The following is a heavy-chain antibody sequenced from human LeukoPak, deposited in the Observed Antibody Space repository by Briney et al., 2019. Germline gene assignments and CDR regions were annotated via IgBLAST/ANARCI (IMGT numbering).Heavy chain of an antibody. CDR1: GGSVSSGSYY. CDR3: ARDQGSYGGFDY. CDR2: IYYSGST. V-gene: IGHV4-61*01. J-gene: IGHJ4*02. D-gene: IGHD5-18*01. Sequence: PSETLSLTCTVSGGSVSSGSYYWSWIRQPPGKGLEWIGYIYYSGSTNYNPSLKSRVTISVDTSKNQFSLKLSSVTAADTAAYYCARDQGSYGGFDYWGQGTLVTVSS.